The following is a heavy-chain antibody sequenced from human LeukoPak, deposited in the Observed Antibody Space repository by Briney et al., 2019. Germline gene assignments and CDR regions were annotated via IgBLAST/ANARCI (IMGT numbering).Heavy chain of an antibody. J-gene: IGHJ4*02. CDR2: ISSSSSYI. CDR3: ARDSRLGGSGSYSDY. Sequence: PGGSLRLSCAASGFTYSSYSMNWVRQAPGKGLEWVSSISSSSSYIYYADSVKGRFTISRDNAKNSLYLQMNSLRAEDTAVYYCARDSRLGGSGSYSDYWGQGTLVTVSS. V-gene: IGHV3-21*01. CDR1: GFTYSSYS. D-gene: IGHD3-10*01.